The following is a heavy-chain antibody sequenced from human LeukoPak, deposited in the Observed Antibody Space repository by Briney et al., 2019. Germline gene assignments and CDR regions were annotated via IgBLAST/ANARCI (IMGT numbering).Heavy chain of an antibody. CDR2: VKSKTDGGTA. CDR3: ITGRRGSYLRGVDY. Sequence: GGSLRLSCAASGFTFSNAWMNWVRQAPGMGLEWVGRVKSKTDGGTADYAAPVRGRFTISRDDSEDTVYLQMNSLKTEDTAVYYCITGRRGSYLRGVDYWGQGTLVTVSS. D-gene: IGHD1-26*01. CDR1: GFTFSNAW. J-gene: IGHJ4*02. V-gene: IGHV3-15*01.